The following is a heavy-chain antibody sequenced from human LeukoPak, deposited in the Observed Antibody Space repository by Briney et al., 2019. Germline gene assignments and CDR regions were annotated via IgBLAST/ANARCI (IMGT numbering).Heavy chain of an antibody. D-gene: IGHD1-14*01. V-gene: IGHV3-21*06. Sequence: GGSLRLSCTTSGLTFSTSGFNWVRQAPGKGLEWVASIGPTGFDRYHADSIKGRFTISRDNANNFLYLQMDSLRAEDTAVYYCATETNGRHYDYWGQGTLLTVPS. CDR2: IGPTGFDR. J-gene: IGHJ4*02. CDR3: ATETNGRHYDY. CDR1: GLTFSTSG.